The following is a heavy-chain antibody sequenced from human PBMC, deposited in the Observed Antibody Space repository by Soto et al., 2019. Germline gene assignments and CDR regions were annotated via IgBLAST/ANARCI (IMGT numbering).Heavy chain of an antibody. J-gene: IGHJ3*02. CDR2: ISSSSSTI. D-gene: IGHD6-13*01. V-gene: IGHV3-48*01. CDR1: GFTFSSYS. CDR3: AREALGAAAGTGDAFDI. Sequence: GGSLRLSCAASGFTFSSYSMNLVRQAPGKGLEWVSYISSSSSTIYYADSVKGRFTISRDNAKNSLYLQMNSLRAEDTAVYYCAREALGAAAGTGDAFDIWGQGTMVTVSS.